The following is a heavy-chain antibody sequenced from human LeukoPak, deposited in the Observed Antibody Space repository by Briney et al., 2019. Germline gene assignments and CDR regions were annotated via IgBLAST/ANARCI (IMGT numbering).Heavy chain of an antibody. Sequence: ASVKVSCKASGYTFTSYGISWVRQAPGQGLEWMGWISAYNGNTNYAQKLQGRVTMTTDTSTGTAYMELRSLRSDDTAVYYCARELAASSWYGMDVWGQGTTVTVSS. J-gene: IGHJ6*02. CDR2: ISAYNGNT. D-gene: IGHD2-15*01. V-gene: IGHV1-18*01. CDR1: GYTFTSYG. CDR3: ARELAASSWYGMDV.